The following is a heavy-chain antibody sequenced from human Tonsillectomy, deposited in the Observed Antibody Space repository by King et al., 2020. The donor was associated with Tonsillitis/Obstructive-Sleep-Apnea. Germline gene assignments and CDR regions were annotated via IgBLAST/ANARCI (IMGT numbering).Heavy chain of an antibody. V-gene: IGHV5-10-1*01. CDR3: ARLDCSTTRCYGDFYYYYMDV. D-gene: IGHD2-2*01. CDR2: IDPGDSYS. CDR1: GYSFTNYW. J-gene: IGHJ6*03. Sequence: VQLVESGAEVKKPGESLRISCKGSGYSFTNYWIDWVRQMPGKGLEWMGRIDPGDSYSNYSPSFQGHVTISIDKSLSTAYLQWSSLRASDTALYYCARLDCSTTRCYGDFYYYYMDVWGKGTTVIVSS.